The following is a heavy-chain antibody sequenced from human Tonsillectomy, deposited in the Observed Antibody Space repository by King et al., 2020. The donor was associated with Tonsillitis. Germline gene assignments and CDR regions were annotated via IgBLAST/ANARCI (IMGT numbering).Heavy chain of an antibody. CDR3: VGCMTAAAVFDY. Sequence: ITLKESGPTLVKPTQTLTLTCTFSGFSLSTFGVGVGWIRQPPGKALEWLALIYWNDDQRYSPSLKSRLTITKDTSKNQVVLALTNLDPVDTATYYCVGCMTAAAVFDYWGQGTLVTVSS. J-gene: IGHJ4*02. CDR2: IYWNDDQ. V-gene: IGHV2-5*01. CDR1: GFSLSTFGVG. D-gene: IGHD6-13*01.